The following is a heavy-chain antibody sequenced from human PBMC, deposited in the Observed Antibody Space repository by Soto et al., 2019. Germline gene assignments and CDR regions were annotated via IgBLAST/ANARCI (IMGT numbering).Heavy chain of an antibody. Sequence: GGSLRLSCAASGFTFSSYGMHWVRQAPGKGLEWVAVISYDGSNKYYADSVKGRFTISRDNSKNTLYLQMNSLRAEDTAVYYCAKDGYDDYAYYYYGMDVWGQGTTVTVSS. CDR1: GFTFSSYG. V-gene: IGHV3-30*18. CDR2: ISYDGSNK. CDR3: AKDGYDDYAYYYYGMDV. J-gene: IGHJ6*02. D-gene: IGHD4-17*01.